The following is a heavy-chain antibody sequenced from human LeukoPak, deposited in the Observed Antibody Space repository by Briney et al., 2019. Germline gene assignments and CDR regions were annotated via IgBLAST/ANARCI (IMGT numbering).Heavy chain of an antibody. D-gene: IGHD3-3*01. CDR2: LGAYNGTA. V-gene: IGHV1-18*01. CDR3: ARGGRSIFGVVKHDAFDI. Sequence: ASVKASGQASGYPFTSYGIIWVRQAPGPGLAWTGWLGAYNGTANYAQKFQGRVTITTDESTSTAYMELSSLRSEDTAVYYCARGGRSIFGVVKHDAFDIWGQGTMVTVSS. J-gene: IGHJ3*02. CDR1: GYPFTSYG.